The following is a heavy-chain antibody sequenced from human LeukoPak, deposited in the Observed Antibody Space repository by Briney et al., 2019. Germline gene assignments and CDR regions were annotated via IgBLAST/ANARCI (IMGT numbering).Heavy chain of an antibody. D-gene: IGHD1-26*01. CDR3: ARDRRYSGSYADY. CDR1: GFTFSSYG. J-gene: IGHJ4*02. V-gene: IGHV3-33*01. CDR2: IWYDGSNK. Sequence: GGSLRLSCAASGFTFSSYGMHWVRQAPGKGLEWVAVIWYDGSNKYYADSVKGRFTISRDNSKNTLYLQMNSLRAEDTAVYYCARDRRYSGSYADYWGQGTLVTVSS.